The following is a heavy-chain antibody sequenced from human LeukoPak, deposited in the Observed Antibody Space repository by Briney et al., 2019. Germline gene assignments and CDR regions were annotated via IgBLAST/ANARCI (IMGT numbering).Heavy chain of an antibody. Sequence: ASVKVSCKVSGYTLTELSMHWVRQAPGKGLEWMGGFDPEDGETIYAQKFQGRVTMTEDTSTDTAYMELSSLRSEDTAVYYCAKWRNYDFWSGYQGFDYWGQGTLVTVSS. D-gene: IGHD3-3*01. CDR3: AKWRNYDFWSGYQGFDY. V-gene: IGHV1-24*01. CDR2: FDPEDGET. CDR1: GYTLTELS. J-gene: IGHJ4*02.